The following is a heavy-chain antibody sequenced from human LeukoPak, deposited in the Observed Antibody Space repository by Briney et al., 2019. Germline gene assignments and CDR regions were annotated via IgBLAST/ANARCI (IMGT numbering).Heavy chain of an antibody. CDR2: ISGRGTTI. CDR1: GFTFSGYE. J-gene: IGHJ4*02. D-gene: IGHD1-20*01. Sequence: PGGSLRLSCAASGFTFSGYEMNWGRQAPGKGLEWVSYISGRGTTIYYADSVKGRFTISRDNANNSLYLQMNSLRAEDTAVYYCARDPGISGMSYWGQGTLVTVSS. CDR3: ARDPGISGMSY. V-gene: IGHV3-48*03.